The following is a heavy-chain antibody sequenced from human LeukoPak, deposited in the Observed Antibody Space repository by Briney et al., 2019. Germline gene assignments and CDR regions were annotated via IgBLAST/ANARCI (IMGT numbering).Heavy chain of an antibody. J-gene: IGHJ6*02. V-gene: IGHV4-59*08. CDR3: ARLEGGIAARPGGYYYGMDV. Sequence: SETLSLTCTVSGGSISSYYWSWIRQPPGKGLEWIGYIYYSGSTNYNPSLKSRVTISVDTSKNQFSLKLSSVTAADTGLYYWARLEGGIAARPGGYYYGMDVWGQGTTVTVSS. CDR2: IYYSGST. D-gene: IGHD6-6*01. CDR1: GGSISSYY.